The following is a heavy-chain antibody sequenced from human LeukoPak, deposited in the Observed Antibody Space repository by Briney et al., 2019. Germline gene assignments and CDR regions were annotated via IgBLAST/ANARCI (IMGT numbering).Heavy chain of an antibody. CDR2: IYPGDSDT. V-gene: IGHV5-51*01. J-gene: IGHJ3*02. CDR1: GYSFINYW. CDR3: ARNSGSYYYDAFDI. D-gene: IGHD1-26*01. Sequence: GESLKISCRASGYSFINYWIGWVRQMPGKGLEWMGIIYPGDSDTRYSPSFQGQVTISADKSISTAYLQWSSLKASDTAMYYCARNSGSYYYDAFDIWGQGTMVTVSS.